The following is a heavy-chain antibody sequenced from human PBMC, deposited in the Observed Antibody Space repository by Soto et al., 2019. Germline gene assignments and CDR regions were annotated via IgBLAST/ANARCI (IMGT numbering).Heavy chain of an antibody. J-gene: IGHJ4*02. CDR3: TTDVWPWFQSDY. CDR1: GLTFSNAW. V-gene: IGHV3-15*07. CDR2: IKSKTDGGTT. D-gene: IGHD3-10*01. Sequence: EVQLVESGGGFVKPGGSLRLSCAASGLTFSNAWMKWVRQAPGKGLEWVGRIKSKTDGGTTDYAAPVKGRFTISRDDSKNTLYLQMNSLKIDATGVYYCTTDVWPWFQSDYCGQGTLVTVSP.